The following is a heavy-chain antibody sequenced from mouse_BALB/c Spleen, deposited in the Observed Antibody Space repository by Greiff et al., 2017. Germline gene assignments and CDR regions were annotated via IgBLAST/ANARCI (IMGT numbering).Heavy chain of an antibody. CDR1: GYTFTSYV. CDR2: INPYNDGT. D-gene: IGHD2-14*01. Sequence: VQLQQSGPELVKPGASVKMSCKASGYTFTSYVMHWVKQKPGQGLEWIGYINPYNDGTKYNEKFKGKATLTSDKSSSTAYMELSSLTSEASAVYYCASGYRPYAMDYWGQGTSVTVSS. V-gene: IGHV1-14*01. J-gene: IGHJ4*01. CDR3: ASGYRPYAMDY.